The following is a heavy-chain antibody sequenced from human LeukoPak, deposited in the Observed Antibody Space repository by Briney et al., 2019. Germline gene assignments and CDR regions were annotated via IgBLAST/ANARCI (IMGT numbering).Heavy chain of an antibody. CDR2: ITSSGGST. CDR3: AKRYYHDNSGLWDS. J-gene: IGHJ4*02. CDR1: GFTFRSYA. Sequence: GGSLRLSCAASGFTFRSYAMSWVRQAPGKGLEWVSAITSSGGSTYYVDSVKGRFTISRYNSKNTLYLQVNSLRAEDTAVYYCAKRYYHDNSGLWDSWGQGTLVTVSS. D-gene: IGHD3-22*01. V-gene: IGHV3-23*01.